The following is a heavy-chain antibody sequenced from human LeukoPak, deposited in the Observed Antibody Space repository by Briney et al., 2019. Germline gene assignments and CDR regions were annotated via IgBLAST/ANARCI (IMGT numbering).Heavy chain of an antibody. D-gene: IGHD4-17*01. V-gene: IGHV4-39*01. J-gene: IGHJ4*02. CDR1: GGSLSSSRYY. Sequence: PSETLSLTCTVSGGSLSSSRYYWGWIRQPPGKGLEWIGSIYYSGSTYYNPSLKSRVTISVDTSKNQFSLKLSSVTAADTAVYYCARQGYGDTPFDYWGQGTLVTVSS. CDR3: ARQGYGDTPFDY. CDR2: IYYSGST.